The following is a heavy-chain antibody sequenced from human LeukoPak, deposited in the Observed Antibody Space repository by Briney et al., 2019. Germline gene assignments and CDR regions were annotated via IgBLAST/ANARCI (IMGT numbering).Heavy chain of an antibody. CDR2: INHSGSA. CDR1: GGSFSGYY. CDR3: ARRLLYSSSYDY. Sequence: SETLSLTCAVYGGSFSGYYWSWIRQPPGKGLEWIGEINHSGSANYNPSLKSRVTISVDTSKNQFSLKLSSVTAADTAVYYCARRLLYSSSYDYWGQGTLVTVSS. D-gene: IGHD6-13*01. V-gene: IGHV4-34*01. J-gene: IGHJ4*02.